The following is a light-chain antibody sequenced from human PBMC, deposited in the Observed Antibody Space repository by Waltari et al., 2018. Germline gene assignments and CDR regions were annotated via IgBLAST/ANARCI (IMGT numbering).Light chain of an antibody. J-gene: IGKJ1*01. CDR1: PSVLSSSNKKNS. CDR3: QQYYNIPWT. Sequence: DIVMTQSPDSLAVSLGAWATINCKSSPSVLSSSNKKNSLAWYQQKPGQPPKLLIYWASTRESGVPDRFSGSGSGTDFTLTISSLQAEDVAVYYCQQYYNIPWTFGQGTKVEIK. CDR2: WAS. V-gene: IGKV4-1*01.